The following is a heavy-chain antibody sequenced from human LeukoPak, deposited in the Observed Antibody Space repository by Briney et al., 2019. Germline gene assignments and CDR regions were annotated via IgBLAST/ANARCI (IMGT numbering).Heavy chain of an antibody. V-gene: IGHV3-23*01. D-gene: IGHD5-18*01. CDR3: AKDNNLIGYSYGDY. Sequence: PGGSLRLSCAASGFTFSSYGMSWVRQAPGKGLEWVSAISGSGGSTYYADSVKGRFTISRDNSKNTLYLQMNSLGAEDTAVYYCAKDNNLIGYSYGDYWGQGTLVTVSS. CDR1: GFTFSSYG. J-gene: IGHJ4*02. CDR2: ISGSGGST.